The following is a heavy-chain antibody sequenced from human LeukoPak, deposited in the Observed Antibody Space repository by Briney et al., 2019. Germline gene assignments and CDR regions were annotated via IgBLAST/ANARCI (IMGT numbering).Heavy chain of an antibody. CDR3: ARHSPRRYYDSSGPNDAFDI. D-gene: IGHD3-22*01. V-gene: IGHV4-39*01. Sequence: SETLSLTCTVSGGSISSSSYYWGWIRQPPGKGLEWIGSIYYSGSTYYNPSLKSRVTISVDTSKNQFSLKLSSVTAADTAVYYCARHSPRRYYDSSGPNDAFDIWGQGTMVTVSS. J-gene: IGHJ3*02. CDR2: IYYSGST. CDR1: GGSISSSSYY.